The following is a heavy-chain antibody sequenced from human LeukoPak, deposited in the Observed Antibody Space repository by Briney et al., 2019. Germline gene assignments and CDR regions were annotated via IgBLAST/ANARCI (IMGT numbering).Heavy chain of an antibody. J-gene: IGHJ4*02. Sequence: GSSVKVSCKASGGTFSSYAISWVRQAPGQGLEWMGWINPNSGGTNYAQKFQGRVTMTRDTSISTAYMELSRLRSDDTAVYYCARVVYNSGWDFDSWGQGTLVTVSS. V-gene: IGHV1-2*02. CDR3: ARVVYNSGWDFDS. CDR1: GGTFSSYA. D-gene: IGHD6-19*01. CDR2: INPNSGGT.